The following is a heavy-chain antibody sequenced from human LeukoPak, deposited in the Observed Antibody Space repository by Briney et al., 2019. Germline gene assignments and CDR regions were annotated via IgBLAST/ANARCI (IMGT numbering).Heavy chain of an antibody. CDR1: GFTFSNYW. Sequence: GGSLRLSCAASGFTFSNYWMSWVRQAPGKGLEWVANMKEDGSEKNYVDSVKGRFTITRDNAQDSLYLQMNSLRAEDTAVYYCARDRGYSNFDYWGQGTLVTVSS. J-gene: IGHJ4*02. V-gene: IGHV3-7*01. D-gene: IGHD4-11*01. CDR3: ARDRGYSNFDY. CDR2: MKEDGSEK.